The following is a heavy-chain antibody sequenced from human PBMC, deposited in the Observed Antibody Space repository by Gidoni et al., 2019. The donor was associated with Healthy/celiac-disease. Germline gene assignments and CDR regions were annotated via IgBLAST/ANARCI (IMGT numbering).Heavy chain of an antibody. D-gene: IGHD2-21*02. Sequence: EVPLLESGGGLVQPGGSLRLSCAASGFPFSSYAMSWVRQAPGKGLEWVSAISGSGGSTYYADSVKGRFTISRDNSKNTLYLQMNSLRAEDTAVYYCAKDFGPVVTLFVDYWGQGTLVTVSS. J-gene: IGHJ4*02. CDR1: GFPFSSYA. CDR3: AKDFGPVVTLFVDY. V-gene: IGHV3-23*01. CDR2: ISGSGGST.